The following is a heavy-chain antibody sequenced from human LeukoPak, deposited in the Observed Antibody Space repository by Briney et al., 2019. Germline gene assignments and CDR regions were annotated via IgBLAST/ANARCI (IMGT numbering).Heavy chain of an antibody. V-gene: IGHV3-23*01. CDR1: RFSFSSYA. J-gene: IGHJ4*02. CDR2: IRGSGGST. D-gene: IGHD1-26*01. CDR3: AKGGGGSYYEEVSY. Sequence: GGSLRLSCAASRFSFSSYAMNWVRQAPGKGLEWVSSIRGSGGSTSYADSVKGRFTISRDNAKNSLYLQMNSLRAEDTALYYCAKGGGGSYYEEVSYWGQGTLVTVSS.